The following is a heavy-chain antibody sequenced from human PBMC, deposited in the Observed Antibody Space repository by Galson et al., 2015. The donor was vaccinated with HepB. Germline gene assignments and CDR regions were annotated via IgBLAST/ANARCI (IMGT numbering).Heavy chain of an antibody. D-gene: IGHD6-19*01. CDR3: ARSGIAVAGYYFDY. CDR2: IIPNLGIA. V-gene: IGHV1-69*04. Sequence: SVKVSCKASGGTFSSYAISWVRQAPGQGLEWMGRIIPNLGIANYAQKFQGRVTITADKSTSTAYMELSSLRSEDTAVYYCARSGIAVAGYYFDYWGQGTLVTVSS. J-gene: IGHJ4*02. CDR1: GGTFSSYA.